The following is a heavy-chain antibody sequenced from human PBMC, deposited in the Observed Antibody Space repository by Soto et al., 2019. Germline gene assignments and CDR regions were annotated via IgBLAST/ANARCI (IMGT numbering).Heavy chain of an antibody. Sequence: SETLSLTCTVSGGSISSYYWSWIRQPPGKGLEWIGYIYYSGITNYNPSLKSRVTISVDTSKNQFSLKLSSVTAADTAVYYCARSPITYDFWSGYPPDYYYYGMDVWGQGTTVTVSS. V-gene: IGHV4-59*01. CDR2: IYYSGIT. CDR3: ARSPITYDFWSGYPPDYYYYGMDV. CDR1: GGSISSYY. J-gene: IGHJ6*02. D-gene: IGHD3-3*01.